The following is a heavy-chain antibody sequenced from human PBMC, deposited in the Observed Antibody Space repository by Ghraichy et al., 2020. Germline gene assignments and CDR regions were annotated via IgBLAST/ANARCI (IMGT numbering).Heavy chain of an antibody. Sequence: SETLSLTCTVSGGSISSSSYFWGWIRQPPGKGLEWIGSIYCRGNTYYNPPLKSRVTISVDMSKNQFSLKLSSVTAADTAVYYCARISPSFGGVTRARVFTEFDYWGQGTLVTVSS. CDR1: GGSISSSSYF. D-gene: IGHD3-16*01. J-gene: IGHJ4*02. CDR3: ARISPSFGGVTRARVFTEFDY. CDR2: IYCRGNT. V-gene: IGHV4-39*01.